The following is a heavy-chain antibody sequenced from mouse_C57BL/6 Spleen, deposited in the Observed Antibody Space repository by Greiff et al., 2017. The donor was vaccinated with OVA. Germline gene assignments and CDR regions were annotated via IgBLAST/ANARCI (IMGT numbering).Heavy chain of an antibody. D-gene: IGHD3-1*01. CDR2: ISSGGDYI. CDR3: TRDRGGAGDFDY. Sequence: EVKLMESGEGLVKPGGSLKLSCAASGFTFSSYAMSWVRQTPEKRLEWVAYISSGGDYIYYADTVKGRFTISRDNARNTLYLQMSSLKSEDTAMYYCTRDRGGAGDFDYWGQGTTLTVSS. J-gene: IGHJ2*01. CDR1: GFTFSSYA. V-gene: IGHV5-9-1*02.